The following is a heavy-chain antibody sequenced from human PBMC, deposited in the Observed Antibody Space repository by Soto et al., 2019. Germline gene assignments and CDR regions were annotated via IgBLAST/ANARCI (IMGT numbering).Heavy chain of an antibody. CDR3: ARDREGIVGATSVYYYGMDV. D-gene: IGHD1-26*01. CDR1: GYTFTSYG. Sequence: GASVKVSCKASGYTFTSYGISWVRQAPGQGLEWMGWISAYNGNTNYAQKLRGRVTMTTDTSTSTAYMELRSLRSDDTAVYYCARDREGIVGATSVYYYGMDVWGQGTTVTVSS. V-gene: IGHV1-18*01. J-gene: IGHJ6*02. CDR2: ISAYNGNT.